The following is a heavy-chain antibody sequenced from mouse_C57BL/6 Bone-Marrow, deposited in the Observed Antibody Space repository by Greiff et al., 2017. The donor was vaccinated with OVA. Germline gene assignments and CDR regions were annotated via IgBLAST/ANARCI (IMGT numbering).Heavy chain of an antibody. CDR2: IDPENGDT. V-gene: IGHV14-4*01. Sequence: VQLQQSGAELVRPGASVKLSCTASGFNIKDDYMHWVKERPEQGLEWIGWIDPENGDTEYASKFQGKATITTDTSSKTVYLQLSSLTSEDTAVYYCTTYRYWGQGTTLTVSS. CDR1: GFNIKDDY. J-gene: IGHJ2*01. CDR3: TTYRY.